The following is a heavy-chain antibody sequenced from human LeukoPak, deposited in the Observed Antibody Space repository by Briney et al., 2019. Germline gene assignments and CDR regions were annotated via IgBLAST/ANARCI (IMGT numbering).Heavy chain of an antibody. CDR1: GFTFSHYG. CDR3: ARGARQQLVRAHFDY. CDR2: ISYDGSIS. D-gene: IGHD6-13*01. J-gene: IGHJ4*02. V-gene: IGHV3-30*03. Sequence: PGGSLRLSCAASGFTFSHYGMHWVRQAPGKGLEWVAVISYDGSISYYADTVKGQFSISRDNSKNTLYLQMNSLRSEDTAVYYCARGARQQLVRAHFDYWGQGTLVTVSS.